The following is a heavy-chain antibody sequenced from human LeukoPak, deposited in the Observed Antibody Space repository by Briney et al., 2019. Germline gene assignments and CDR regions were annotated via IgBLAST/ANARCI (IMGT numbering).Heavy chain of an antibody. CDR1: GYTFTSYG. Sequence: ASVKVSCKASGYTFTSYGISWVRQAPGQGLEWMGWISAYNGNTNYAQKLQGRVTMTTDTSTSTAYMELRSLRSDDTAVYYCAREYYYDSSGYYYTKYYYGMDVWGQGTTVTVSS. D-gene: IGHD3-22*01. J-gene: IGHJ6*02. CDR2: ISAYNGNT. V-gene: IGHV1-18*01. CDR3: AREYYYDSSGYYYTKYYYGMDV.